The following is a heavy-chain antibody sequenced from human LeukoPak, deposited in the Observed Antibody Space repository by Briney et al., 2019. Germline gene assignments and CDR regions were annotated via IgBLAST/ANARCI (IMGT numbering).Heavy chain of an antibody. J-gene: IGHJ4*02. CDR1: GGSISSGDYY. CDR3: ARGGGSSYYFDY. D-gene: IGHD1-26*01. V-gene: IGHV4-30-4*08. CDR2: IYYSGST. Sequence: SETLSLTCTVSGGSISSGDYYWSWIRQPPGKGLEWIGYIYYSGSTYYNPSLKSRVAISVDTSKNQFSLKLSSVTAADTAVYYCARGGGSSYYFDYWGRGTLVTVSS.